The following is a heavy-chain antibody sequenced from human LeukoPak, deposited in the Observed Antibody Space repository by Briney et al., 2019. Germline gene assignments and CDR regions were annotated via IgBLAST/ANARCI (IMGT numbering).Heavy chain of an antibody. CDR1: GFTFSSYA. CDR3: AKDEYCSGGSCYPEYFQH. Sequence: QPGGSLRLSCAASGFTFSSYAMSWVRQAPGKGLEWVSAISGSGGSTYYADSVKGRFTISRDNSMNTLYLQMNSLRAEDTAVYYCAKDEYCSGGSCYPEYFQHWGQGTLVTVSS. J-gene: IGHJ1*01. D-gene: IGHD2-15*01. CDR2: ISGSGGST. V-gene: IGHV3-23*01.